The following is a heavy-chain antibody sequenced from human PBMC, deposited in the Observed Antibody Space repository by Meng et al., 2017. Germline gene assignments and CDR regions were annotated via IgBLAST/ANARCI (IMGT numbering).Heavy chain of an antibody. D-gene: IGHD3-22*01. J-gene: IGHJ4*02. Sequence: GGSLRLSCAASGFTFSSYAMTWVRQAPGKGLEWVSSISGSGGSTYYADSVKGRFTISRDNSKNTLYLQMNSLRVEDTAVYYCAKDGGWDSSGYYYDYWGQGTLVTVSS. CDR1: GFTFSSYA. CDR3: AKDGGWDSSGYYYDY. CDR2: ISGSGGST. V-gene: IGHV3-23*01.